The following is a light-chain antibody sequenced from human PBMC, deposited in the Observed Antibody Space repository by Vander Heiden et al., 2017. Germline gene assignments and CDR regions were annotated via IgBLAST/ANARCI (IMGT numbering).Light chain of an antibody. CDR1: QSFSAW. J-gene: IGKJ2*01. V-gene: IGKV1-5*03. CDR2: KTS. CDR3: QNYHS. Sequence: DIQMTQSPSTLSASVGDRVTMSCRASQSFSAWVAWYQQKSGIAPKLLTYKTSTVETGVPSRLSGSGSGPEFHLTISSLQPDDFATYYCQNYHSLGQGTQLQ.